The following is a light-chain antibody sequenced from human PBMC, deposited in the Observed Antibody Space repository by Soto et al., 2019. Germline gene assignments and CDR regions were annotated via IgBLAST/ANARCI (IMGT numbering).Light chain of an antibody. J-gene: IGKJ1*01. CDR3: QQYNSYSPWT. CDR2: KAS. Sequence: DIQMTQSPSTLSASVGDRVTITCRASQSIRSWLAWYQQKPGKAPKLLIYKASSLESGVPSRFSGSGSGTEFTLTISSLQPDDFATYYCQQYNSYSPWTFDQGTKVEIK. V-gene: IGKV1-5*03. CDR1: QSIRSW.